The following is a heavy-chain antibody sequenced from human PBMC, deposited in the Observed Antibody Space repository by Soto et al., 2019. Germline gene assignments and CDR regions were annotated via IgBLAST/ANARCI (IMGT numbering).Heavy chain of an antibody. Sequence: SGPTLVNPTQTLTLTCTFSGFSLSTSGVGVGWIRQPPGKALEWLALIYWDDDKRYSPSLKSRLTITKDTSKNQVVLTMTNMDPVDTATYYCAHSGMVYYDFWSGYFYLFDPWGQGTLVTVSS. CDR3: AHSGMVYYDFWSGYFYLFDP. D-gene: IGHD3-3*01. CDR2: IYWDDDK. J-gene: IGHJ5*02. V-gene: IGHV2-5*02. CDR1: GFSLSTSGVG.